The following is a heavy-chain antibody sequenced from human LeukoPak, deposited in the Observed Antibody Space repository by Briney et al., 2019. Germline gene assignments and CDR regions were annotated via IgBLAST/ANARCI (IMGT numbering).Heavy chain of an antibody. D-gene: IGHD6-13*01. CDR3: AKDKGYKSSSWYFDY. J-gene: IGHJ4*02. Sequence: GRSLRLSCAASGFTFDDYAMHWVRQAPGKGLEWVSGISWNSGSIGYADSVKGRFTISRDNAENSLYLQMNSLRAEDMALYYCAKDKGYKSSSWYFDYWGQGTLVTVSS. CDR1: GFTFDDYA. CDR2: ISWNSGSI. V-gene: IGHV3-9*03.